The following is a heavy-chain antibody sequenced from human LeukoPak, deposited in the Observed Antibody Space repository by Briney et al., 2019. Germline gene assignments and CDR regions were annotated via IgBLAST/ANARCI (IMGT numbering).Heavy chain of an antibody. V-gene: IGHV3-23*01. D-gene: IGHD3-22*01. CDR3: AKAQGQNYYDSSGYYSLDAFDI. CDR2: ISGSGGST. CDR1: GFTFSSYA. Sequence: GGSLRLSCAASGFTFSSYAMSWVRQAPGKGLEWVSAISGSGGSTYYADSVKGRFTISRDNSKNTLYLQMNSLRAEDTAVYYCAKAQGQNYYDSSGYYSLDAFDIWGQGTMVTVSS. J-gene: IGHJ3*02.